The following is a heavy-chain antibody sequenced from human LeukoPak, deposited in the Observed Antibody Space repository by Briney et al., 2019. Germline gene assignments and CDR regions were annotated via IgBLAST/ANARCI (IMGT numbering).Heavy chain of an antibody. V-gene: IGHV3-48*03. Sequence: PGGSLRLSCAASGFTFSSYAMNWVRQAPGKGLEWVSYISGSGSTIYDADSVKGRFTISRDNAKNSLYLQMNSLRAEDTAVYYCARDETRSGAFDIWGQGTMVTVSS. CDR3: ARDETRSGAFDI. D-gene: IGHD3-10*01. CDR1: GFTFSSYA. J-gene: IGHJ3*02. CDR2: ISGSGSTI.